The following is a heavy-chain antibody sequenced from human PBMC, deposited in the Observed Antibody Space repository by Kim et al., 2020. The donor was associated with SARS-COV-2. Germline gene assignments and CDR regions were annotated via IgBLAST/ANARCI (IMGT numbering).Heavy chain of an antibody. J-gene: IGHJ4*02. D-gene: IGHD3-10*01. Sequence: SETLSLTCTVSGGSISSSSYYWGWIRQPPGKGLEWIGSIYYSGSTYYNPSLKSRVTISVDTSKNQFSLKLSSVTAADTAVYYCARHGDLWFRLFDYWGQGTLVTVSS. CDR1: GGSISSSSYY. V-gene: IGHV4-39*01. CDR3: ARHGDLWFRLFDY. CDR2: IYYSGST.